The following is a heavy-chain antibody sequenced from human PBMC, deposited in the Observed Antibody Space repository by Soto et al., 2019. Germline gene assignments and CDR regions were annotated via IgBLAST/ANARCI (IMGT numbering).Heavy chain of an antibody. D-gene: IGHD4-17*01. V-gene: IGHV3-23*01. CDR1: GLTFSSYA. Sequence: EVQLLESGGGLVQPGGSLRLSCAASGLTFSSYAMSWVRQAPGKGLEWVSAIRGSGGSTYYADSVKGRFTISRDNSKNTLYLQMNSLRAEDTAVYYCAKASDYGDYFDYWGQGTLVTVSS. CDR2: IRGSGGST. J-gene: IGHJ4*02. CDR3: AKASDYGDYFDY.